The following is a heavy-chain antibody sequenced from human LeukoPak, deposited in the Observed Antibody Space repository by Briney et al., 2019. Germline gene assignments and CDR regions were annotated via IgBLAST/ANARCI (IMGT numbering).Heavy chain of an antibody. V-gene: IGHV3-53*01. CDR3: ARGSSWYYFDY. Sequence: GGSLRLSCAASGFTVSSNYMSWVRQAPGKGLEWVSVVYSGGSTYYADSVKGRFTISRDNSKNTLYLQMNSLRAEDTAVYYCARGSSWYYFDYWGQGTLVTVSS. D-gene: IGHD6-13*01. CDR1: GFTVSSNY. J-gene: IGHJ4*02. CDR2: VYSGGST.